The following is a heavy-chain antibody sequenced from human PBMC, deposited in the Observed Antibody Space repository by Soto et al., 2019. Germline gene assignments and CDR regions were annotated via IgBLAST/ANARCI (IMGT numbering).Heavy chain of an antibody. D-gene: IGHD3-16*01. CDR1: CGSISSYY. V-gene: IGHV4-59*01. CDR2: IYYSGST. CDR3: AREGGGYSYYGMDV. Sequence: SLTLCHPWTVSCGSISSYYWCWIRQPTGKGLEWIGYIYYSGSTNYNPSLTSRVSISVDTSKNQFSLKLSSVTAADTSVYYCAREGGGYSYYGMDVWGQGTTVTVSS. J-gene: IGHJ6*02.